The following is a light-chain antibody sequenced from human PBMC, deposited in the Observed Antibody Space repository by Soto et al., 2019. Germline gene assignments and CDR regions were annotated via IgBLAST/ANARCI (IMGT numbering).Light chain of an antibody. V-gene: IGKV1-27*01. Sequence: DLQMTQSPSSLSASVGDRVTITCRASEDITNYLAWYQQKPGRLPKVLIYAASTLQSGVPSRFSGSGSGTDFTLTISSLQPEDVATYYCQKCDSAPWAFGQGTKVEIK. CDR3: QKCDSAPWA. J-gene: IGKJ1*01. CDR1: EDITNY. CDR2: AAS.